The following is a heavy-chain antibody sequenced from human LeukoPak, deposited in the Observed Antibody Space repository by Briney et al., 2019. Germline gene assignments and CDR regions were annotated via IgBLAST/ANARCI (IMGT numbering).Heavy chain of an antibody. D-gene: IGHD3-10*01. CDR1: GFTFSSYW. V-gene: IGHV3-74*01. CDR3: ARAITMVRGEPYYYMDV. CDR2: INSDGSST. J-gene: IGHJ6*03. Sequence: SGGSLRLSWAASGFTFSSYWMHWVRQAPGKGLGWVSRINSDGSSTSYADSVKGRFTISRDNAKNTLYLQMNSLRAEDTAVYYCARAITMVRGEPYYYMDVWGKGTTVTVSS.